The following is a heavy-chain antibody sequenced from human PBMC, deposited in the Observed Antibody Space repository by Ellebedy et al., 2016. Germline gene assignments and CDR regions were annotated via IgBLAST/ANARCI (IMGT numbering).Heavy chain of an antibody. D-gene: IGHD3-16*01. V-gene: IGHV3-21*01. CDR3: ARGVGGTSLNWFDP. CDR1: GFTLSDYS. Sequence: GGSLRLXXAASGFTLSDYSMNWVRQAQGKGLEWVSSISSSGSNIFYADSVKGRFTISRDNAKNSLFLQMNSLRVEDTAVYYCARGVGGTSLNWFDPWGQGTLVTVSS. CDR2: ISSSGSNI. J-gene: IGHJ5*02.